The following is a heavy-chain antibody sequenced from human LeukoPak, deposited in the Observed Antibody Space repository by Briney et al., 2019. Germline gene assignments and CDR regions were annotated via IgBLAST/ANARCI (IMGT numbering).Heavy chain of an antibody. CDR1: DFSFITYA. CDR2: ISGGGDAT. J-gene: IGHJ4*02. CDR3: AKSYSSSWGTDY. D-gene: IGHD6-13*01. V-gene: IGHV3-23*01. Sequence: GGSLRLSCAASDFSFITYAMSWVRQAPGKGLEWVSTISGGGDATYYADSVKGRFTISRDNSKNTLYLQMNSLRAEDTAVYYCAKSYSSSWGTDYWGQGTLVTVSS.